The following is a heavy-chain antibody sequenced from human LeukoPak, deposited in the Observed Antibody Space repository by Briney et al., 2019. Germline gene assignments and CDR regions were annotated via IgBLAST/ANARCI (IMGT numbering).Heavy chain of an antibody. D-gene: IGHD3-22*01. CDR3: VRVDSSGYGLHWGLDY. CDR2: ISTSSIHI. V-gene: IGHV3-21*01. Sequence: GGSLRLSCAASGFTFSSYSMNWVRQAPGKGLEWVSFISTSSIHIYYADSAKGRFTISRDNAKNSLYLQMNSLRAEDTAVYYCVRVDSSGYGLHWGLDYWGQGTLVTVSS. J-gene: IGHJ4*02. CDR1: GFTFSSYS.